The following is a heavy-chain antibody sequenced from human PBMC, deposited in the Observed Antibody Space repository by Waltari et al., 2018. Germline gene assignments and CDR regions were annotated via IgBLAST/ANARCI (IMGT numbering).Heavy chain of an antibody. D-gene: IGHD2-8*02. V-gene: IGHV3-53*02. CDR1: GFTVSSNS. Sequence: EVQLVATGGGLIQPGGSLRLSCAASGFTVSSNSMSWVRQGPGKGLEWVSVIYSAGSTYYADSVKGRFTISRDNTKNTLYLQMNSVRAEDTAVYYCARGRTLVLNYWGQGTMVTVSS. CDR3: ARGRTLVLNY. CDR2: IYSAGST. J-gene: IGHJ4*01.